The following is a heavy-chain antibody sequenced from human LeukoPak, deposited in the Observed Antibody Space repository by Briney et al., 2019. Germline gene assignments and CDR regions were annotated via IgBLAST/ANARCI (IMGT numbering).Heavy chain of an antibody. CDR2: ISWNSGSI. D-gene: IGHD4-17*01. CDR1: GFTFDDYA. J-gene: IGHJ4*02. V-gene: IGHV3-9*01. CDR3: AKTLDYGDYFDY. Sequence: PGGSLRLSCAASGFTFDDYAMHWVRQAPGKGPEWVSGISWNSGSIGYADSVKGRFTISRDNAKNSLYLQMNSLRAEDTALYYCAKTLDYGDYFDYWGQGTLVTVSS.